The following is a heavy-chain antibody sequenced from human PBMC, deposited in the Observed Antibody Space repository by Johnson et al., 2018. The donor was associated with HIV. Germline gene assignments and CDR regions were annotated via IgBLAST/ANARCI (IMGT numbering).Heavy chain of an antibody. CDR1: GFTFSSYA. CDR3: ATAARLFDAFDI. D-gene: IGHD6-6*01. CDR2: ISGSGGST. V-gene: IGHV3-23*04. Sequence: VPLVESGGGLLQPGGSLRLSCAASGFTFSSYAMSWVRQAPGKGLEWVSAISGSGGSTYHPASVKGRFTISRDNSKNTLYLQMNSLRAEDTAVYYCATAARLFDAFDIWGQGTMVTVSS. J-gene: IGHJ3*02.